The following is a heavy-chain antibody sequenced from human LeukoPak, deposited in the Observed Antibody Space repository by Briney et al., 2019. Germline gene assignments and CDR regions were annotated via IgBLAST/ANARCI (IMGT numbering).Heavy chain of an antibody. CDR2: ISYDGSNK. CDR1: GITLSSYD. V-gene: IGHV3-30-3*01. CDR3: AKDRGVWAFDI. D-gene: IGHD3-10*01. Sequence: GGSLRLSCAASGITLSSYDMHWVRQAPGKALEWVAVISYDGSNKDYADSVKGRFTISRDNSKNTLDLQMNSLRAEDTAVYYCAKDRGVWAFDIWGQGTMVSVSS. J-gene: IGHJ3*02.